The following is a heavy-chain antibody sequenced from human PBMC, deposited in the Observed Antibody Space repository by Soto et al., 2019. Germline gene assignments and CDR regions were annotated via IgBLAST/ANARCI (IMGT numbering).Heavy chain of an antibody. J-gene: IGHJ6*02. D-gene: IGHD3-3*01. V-gene: IGHV1-46*01. CDR3: ARDLNHDFWTDPYHFFGMDV. Sequence: ASLNLSCKVSGKTLSIDKIGWGRNTPRQGLEWMGMINPRDGSTTYAQTFRGRLIVTRDTSTTMVYMELSSLIFDDTAVYFCARDLNHDFWTDPYHFFGMDVWGQGTTVTVSS. CDR2: INPRDGST. CDR1: GKTLSIDK.